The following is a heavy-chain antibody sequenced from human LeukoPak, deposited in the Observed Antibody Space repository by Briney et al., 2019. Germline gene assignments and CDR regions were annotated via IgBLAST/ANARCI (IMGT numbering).Heavy chain of an antibody. Sequence: GGSLRLSCAASGFTVSSNYLSWVRQAPGKGLEWVSVIYSGGSTYYADSVKGRFTISRDNSKNTLYLQMNSLRAEDTAVYYCARNVPYYYYMDVWGKGTTVTVSS. CDR1: GFTVSSNY. CDR2: IYSGGST. V-gene: IGHV3-66*02. CDR3: ARNVPYYYYMDV. D-gene: IGHD2-2*01. J-gene: IGHJ6*03.